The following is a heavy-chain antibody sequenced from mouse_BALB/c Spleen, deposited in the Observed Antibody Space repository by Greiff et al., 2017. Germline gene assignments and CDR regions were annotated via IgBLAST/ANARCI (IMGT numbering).Heavy chain of an antibody. D-gene: IGHD1-1*01. CDR2: IWAGGST. Sequence: VQRVESGPGLVAPSQSLSITCTVSGFSLTSYGVHWVRQPPGKGLEWLGVIWAGGSTNYNSALMSRLSISKDNSKSQVFLKMNSLQTDDTAMYYCARSFYYYGSSYAMDYWGQGTSVTVSS. CDR1: GFSLTSYG. J-gene: IGHJ4*01. V-gene: IGHV2-9*02. CDR3: ARSFYYYGSSYAMDY.